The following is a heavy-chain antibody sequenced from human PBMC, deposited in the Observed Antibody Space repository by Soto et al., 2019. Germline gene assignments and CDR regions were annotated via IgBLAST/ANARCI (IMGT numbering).Heavy chain of an antibody. J-gene: IGHJ4*02. Sequence: PGGSLRLSCSASGFTFSSYAMHWVRQAPGKGLEYVSGISKSGSSTYYADSVKGRFTISRDNSKNTLYLQMSSLRAEDTAVFYCVKGDSSSWSPLRGWGQETLVTVSS. D-gene: IGHD6-13*01. V-gene: IGHV3-64D*06. CDR3: VKGDSSSWSPLRG. CDR1: GFTFSSYA. CDR2: ISKSGSST.